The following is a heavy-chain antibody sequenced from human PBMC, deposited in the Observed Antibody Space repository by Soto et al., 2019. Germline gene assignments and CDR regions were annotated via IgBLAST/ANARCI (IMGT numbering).Heavy chain of an antibody. D-gene: IGHD3-3*01. Sequence: KVSCKASGGSFGNSAINWVRQTPGQGLEWLGGFIPVYRTLNYAQKFQGRVTITADESTGTAFMTLSSLASDDTAVYYCSTGVIWIGYFTVDSWGQGTRVTVSS. CDR1: GGSFGNSA. J-gene: IGHJ4*02. CDR2: FIPVYRTL. V-gene: IGHV1-69*01. CDR3: STGVIWIGYFTVDS.